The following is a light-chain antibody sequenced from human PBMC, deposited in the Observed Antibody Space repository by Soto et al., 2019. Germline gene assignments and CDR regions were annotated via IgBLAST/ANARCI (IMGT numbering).Light chain of an antibody. CDR2: DAS. Sequence: DIQMTQSPSTLSASVGDRVTLTCRASQSISNCLAWYQQKPGKAPKLLIYDASSLESGVPSRFSGSGAGTECTLTVSSLQPDDFATYYCQQYRSYPYTFGQGTKLEIK. CDR3: QQYRSYPYT. V-gene: IGKV1-5*01. CDR1: QSISNC. J-gene: IGKJ2*01.